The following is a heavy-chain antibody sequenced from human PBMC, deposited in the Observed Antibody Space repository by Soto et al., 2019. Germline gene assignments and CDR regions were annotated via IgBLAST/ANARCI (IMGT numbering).Heavy chain of an antibody. CDR2: VSHDGRNT. CDR3: AKGGRQWLVTSDFNY. CDR1: GFTFSDYA. Sequence: VQLVESGGGVVQPGRSLRLSCAASGFTFSDYAMHWVRQAPGNGLEWVAVVSHDGRNTHYADSVKGRFTISRDSSNNTVSLEMTSLSAEDTAVYYCAKGGRQWLVTSDFNYWGQGVLVTVSS. V-gene: IGHV3-30*18. J-gene: IGHJ4*02. D-gene: IGHD6-19*01.